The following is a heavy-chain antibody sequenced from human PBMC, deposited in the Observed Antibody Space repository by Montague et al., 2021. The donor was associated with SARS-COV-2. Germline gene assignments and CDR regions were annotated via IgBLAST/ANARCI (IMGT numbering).Heavy chain of an antibody. Sequence: SETLSLTCAVAGGSFSRDYWSWIRQPPGKGLEWIGEISHNGNTKYNPSLQSRVSISLDASRNQFTLKVSSVTAADTAIYYCARLGDGIVPSPILGPGPYYSCCYMDVWGKGTTVTVSS. CDR1: GGSFSRDY. V-gene: IGHV4-34*01. CDR3: ARLGDGIVPSPILGPGPYYSCCYMDV. CDR2: ISHNGNT. J-gene: IGHJ6*03. D-gene: IGHD2-21*01.